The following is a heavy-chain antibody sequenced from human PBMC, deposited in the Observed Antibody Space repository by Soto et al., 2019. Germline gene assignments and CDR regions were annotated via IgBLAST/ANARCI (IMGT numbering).Heavy chain of an antibody. CDR3: ARVSGIYYYGMDV. J-gene: IGHJ6*02. CDR1: GGSFSGDY. V-gene: IGHV4-34*01. Sequence: SETLSLTCAVYGGSFSGDYWSWIRQPPGKGLEWIGEINHSGSTNYNPSLKSRVTISVDTSKNQFSLKLSSVTAADTAVYYCARVSGIYYYGMDVWGQGTTVT. D-gene: IGHD3-10*01. CDR2: INHSGST.